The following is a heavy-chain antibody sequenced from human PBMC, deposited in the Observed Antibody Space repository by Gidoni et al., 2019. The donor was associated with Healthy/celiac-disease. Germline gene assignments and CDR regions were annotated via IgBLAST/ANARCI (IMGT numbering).Heavy chain of an antibody. CDR3: ARAGGDYLEDAFDI. CDR2: INHSGST. Sequence: QVQLQQWGAGLLKPSETLSLTCAVYGGSFSGYYWSWIRQPPGKGLEWIGEINHSGSTNYNPSLKSRVTISVDTSKNQFSLKLSSVTAADTAVYYCARAGGDYLEDAFDIWGQGTMVTVSS. V-gene: IGHV4-34*01. J-gene: IGHJ3*02. D-gene: IGHD4-17*01. CDR1: GGSFSGYY.